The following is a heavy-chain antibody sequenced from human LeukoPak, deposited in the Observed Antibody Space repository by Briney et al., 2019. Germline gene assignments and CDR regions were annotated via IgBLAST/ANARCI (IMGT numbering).Heavy chain of an antibody. V-gene: IGHV3-30-3*01. CDR3: ARVLIAAAGNYYYYYGMDV. J-gene: IGHJ6*02. Sequence: PGRSLRLSCAASGFTFSSYAMHWVRQAPGKGLEWVAVISYDGSNKYYADSVKSRFTISRDNSKNTLYLQMNSLRAEDTAVYYCARVLIAAAGNYYYYYGMDVWGQGTTVTVSS. CDR1: GFTFSSYA. CDR2: ISYDGSNK. D-gene: IGHD6-13*01.